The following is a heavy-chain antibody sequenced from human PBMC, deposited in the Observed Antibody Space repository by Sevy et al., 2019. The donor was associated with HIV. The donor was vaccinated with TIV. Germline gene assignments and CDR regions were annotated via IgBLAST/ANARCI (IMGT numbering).Heavy chain of an antibody. Sequence: GGSLRLSCAASGFTFSSNWMSWVRQAPGKGLEWVATMKEDGSERNYVDSVKGRFTISRDNAKNSLYLQMNSLRAEDTAVYYCVREGLGGYSYSLDCWGQGTLVTVSS. CDR2: MKEDGSER. CDR1: GFTFSSNW. J-gene: IGHJ4*02. D-gene: IGHD5-18*01. CDR3: VREGLGGYSYSLDC. V-gene: IGHV3-7*01.